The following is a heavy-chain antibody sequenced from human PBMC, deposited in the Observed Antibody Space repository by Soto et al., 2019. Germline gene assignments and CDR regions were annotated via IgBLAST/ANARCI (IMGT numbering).Heavy chain of an antibody. V-gene: IGHV1-8*01. D-gene: IGHD2-15*01. J-gene: IGHJ5*02. CDR1: GYTFTTHD. CDR2: MNTNTNST. CDR3: AREVVEVVETTSLWFDP. Sequence: QVQLVQSGAEAKRPGASVKVSCKASGYTFTTHDIHWVRQAPGQGLEWMGWMNTNTNSTDCAQKFQGRVTLTWNTSISTAYLELRRLKFDDTAVDYCAREVVEVVETTSLWFDPWGQGTLVTVSS.